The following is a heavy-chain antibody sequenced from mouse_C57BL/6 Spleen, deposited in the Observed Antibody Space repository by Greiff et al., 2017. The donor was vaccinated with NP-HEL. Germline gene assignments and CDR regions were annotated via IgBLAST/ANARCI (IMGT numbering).Heavy chain of an antibody. D-gene: IGHD2-1*01. CDR2: IDPSDSET. Sequence: QVQLQQPGAELVRPGSSVKLSCKASGYTFTSYWMHWVKQRPIQGLEWIGNIDPSDSETHYNQKFKDKATLTVDKSSSTAYMRLSSLTSEDSAVYYCARDYGNYVGFFAYWGQGTLVTVSA. J-gene: IGHJ3*01. CDR1: GYTFTSYW. CDR3: ARDYGNYVGFFAY. V-gene: IGHV1-52*01.